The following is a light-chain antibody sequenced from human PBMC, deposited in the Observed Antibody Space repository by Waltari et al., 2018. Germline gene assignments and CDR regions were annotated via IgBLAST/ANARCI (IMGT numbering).Light chain of an antibody. Sequence: EIVLTQSPGTLSLSTGERATLYCRASQSVSRYLAWYQQKPGQAPRLLIYEASRRATGSPDRFSGSGSGTDFTLTISRLEPEDFAVYYCQKYGTLPATFGQGTKVEIK. CDR2: EAS. V-gene: IGKV3-20*01. CDR3: QKYGTLPAT. J-gene: IGKJ1*01. CDR1: QSVSRY.